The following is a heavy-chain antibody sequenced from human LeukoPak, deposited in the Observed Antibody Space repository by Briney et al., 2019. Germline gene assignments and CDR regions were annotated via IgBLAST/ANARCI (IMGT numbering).Heavy chain of an antibody. D-gene: IGHD6-13*01. V-gene: IGHV3-11*06. CDR1: GFTFSDYY. Sequence: GGSLRLSCTASGFTFSDYYMSWIRQAPGKGLEWVSCSSNSYTNYADSVKGRFTISRDNAKNTLYLQMNSLRVEDTAVYYCARDQSSSWYVAWFDPWGPGSLVTVSS. CDR3: ARDQSSSWYVAWFDP. CDR2: SSNSYT. J-gene: IGHJ5*02.